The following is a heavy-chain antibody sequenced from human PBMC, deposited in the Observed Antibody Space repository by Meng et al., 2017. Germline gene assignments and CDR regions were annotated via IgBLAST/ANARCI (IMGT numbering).Heavy chain of an antibody. CDR2: INPSGGST. V-gene: IGHV1-46*01. CDR1: GYTFTGYY. D-gene: IGHD6-13*01. CDR3: AGAAAGWKEFDY. J-gene: IGHJ4*02. Sequence: ASVKVSCKASGYTFTGYYMHWVRQAPGQGLEWMGIINPSGGSTSYAQKFQGRVTTTRDTSTSTVYMELSSLRSEDTAVYYCAGAAAGWKEFDYWGQGTLVTVSS.